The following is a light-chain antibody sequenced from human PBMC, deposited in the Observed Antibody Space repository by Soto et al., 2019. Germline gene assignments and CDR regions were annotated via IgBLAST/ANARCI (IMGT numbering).Light chain of an antibody. Sequence: EIVLAQSPGTLSLSPGQRATLSCRASQSVSRDYVAWYQHKPGQAPRLLIYAASSRPSGIPDRFGGSGSGTDFTLTISRLEPEDFALYYCQQRRSWPPTITFGQGTRLDIK. V-gene: IGKV3D-20*02. J-gene: IGKJ5*01. CDR3: QQRRSWPPTIT. CDR1: QSVSRDY. CDR2: AAS.